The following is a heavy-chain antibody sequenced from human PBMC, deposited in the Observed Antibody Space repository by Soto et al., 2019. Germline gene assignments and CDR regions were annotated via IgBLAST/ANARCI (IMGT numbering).Heavy chain of an antibody. CDR3: ARDQGVIAVVVPDATTYYYYGMDV. J-gene: IGHJ6*02. Sequence: VQLVQSGAEVKKPGSSVKVSCKASGGTFSSYAISWVRQAPGQGLEWRGGIIPIFGTANYAQQCQGRVTLTADESTSTDYVELSSLRSEDTAVYYCARDQGVIAVVVPDATTYYYYGMDVWGQGTTVTV. CDR2: IIPIFGTA. CDR1: GGTFSSYA. V-gene: IGHV1-69*01. D-gene: IGHD2-2*01.